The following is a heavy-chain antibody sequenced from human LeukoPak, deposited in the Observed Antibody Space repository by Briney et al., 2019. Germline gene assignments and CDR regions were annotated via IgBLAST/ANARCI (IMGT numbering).Heavy chain of an antibody. CDR2: LSLVGGNK. Sequence: GGSLRPSFAASGLTSISYAMHWVRQAPGRGWGGAAVLSLVGGNKYYADSVKGRFTISRDNSKNTLYLQMNSLRAEDTAVYYCAKEACFGSSGGSCWDGYDVYDYWGQGTLVTVSS. CDR3: AKEACFGSSGGSCWDGYDVYDY. J-gene: IGHJ4*02. CDR1: GLTSISYA. D-gene: IGHD2-15*01. V-gene: IGHV3-30*04.